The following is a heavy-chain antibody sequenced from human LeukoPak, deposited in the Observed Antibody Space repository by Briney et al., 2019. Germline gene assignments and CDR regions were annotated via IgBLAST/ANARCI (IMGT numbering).Heavy chain of an antibody. CDR1: GIIFSDFA. V-gene: IGHV3-23*01. Sequence: GGSLRLSCAASGIIFSDFAMNWVRQAPGKGLEWLSRISGSGDNTYYADSVRGRFTISRDNSKNTLYLQMNSLRAEDTAVYYCARGGIVRLGELSTRFDPWGQGTLVTVSS. CDR3: ARGGIVRLGELSTRFDP. D-gene: IGHD3-16*02. CDR2: ISGSGDNT. J-gene: IGHJ5*02.